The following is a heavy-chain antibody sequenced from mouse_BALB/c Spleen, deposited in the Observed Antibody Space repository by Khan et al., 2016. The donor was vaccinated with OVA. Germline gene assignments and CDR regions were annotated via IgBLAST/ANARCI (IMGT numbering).Heavy chain of an antibody. Sequence: QVQLKESGPGLVAPSQSLSITCTVSGFSLTDFGINWVRQPPGKGLEWLGMIWGDGSTDYNSALKSRLSVSKDKAKSQVVLKMNRLQTDDTARYYCAIELRLGGFAYLGQGTLVTVSA. CDR1: GFSLTDFG. D-gene: IGHD1-2*01. J-gene: IGHJ3*01. V-gene: IGHV2-6-7*01. CDR3: AIELRLGGFAY. CDR2: IWGDGST.